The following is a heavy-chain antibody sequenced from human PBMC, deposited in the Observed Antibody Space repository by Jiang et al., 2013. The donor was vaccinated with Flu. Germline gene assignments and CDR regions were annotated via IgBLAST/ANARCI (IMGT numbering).Heavy chain of an antibody. J-gene: IGHJ4*02. CDR3: ARARYSGSYYFDY. V-gene: IGHV3-30*01. Sequence: KGRFTISRDNSKNTLYLQMNSLRAEDTAVYYCARARYSGSYYFDYWGQGTLVTVSS. D-gene: IGHD1-26*01.